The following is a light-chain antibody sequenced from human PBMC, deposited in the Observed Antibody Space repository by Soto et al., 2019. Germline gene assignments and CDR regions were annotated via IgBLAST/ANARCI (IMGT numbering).Light chain of an antibody. CDR3: QQYNTYSWT. J-gene: IGKJ1*01. CDR2: EAS. Sequence: DIQMTQSPSTLSASVGDTVTITCRASQTISSWLAWYQQKPGKAPKLLIYEASSLESGVPFRFSGSRSGTEFTLTISSLQPDDFATYYCQQYNTYSWTFGQGTKVEIK. V-gene: IGKV1-5*03. CDR1: QTISSW.